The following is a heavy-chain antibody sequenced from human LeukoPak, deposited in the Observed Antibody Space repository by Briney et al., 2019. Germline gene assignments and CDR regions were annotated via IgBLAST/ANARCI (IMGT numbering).Heavy chain of an antibody. J-gene: IGHJ4*02. Sequence: PGGSLRLSCAASGFTFSSYWMHWVRQAPGKGLEWVATIKQDGTEKNYLDSVKGRFTISRDIAKNSLYLQMSSLRAEDTAVYYCTRVAAGSSRDYWGQGTLVTVSS. CDR2: IKQDGTEK. CDR3: TRVAAGSSRDY. V-gene: IGHV3-7*01. CDR1: GFTFSSYW.